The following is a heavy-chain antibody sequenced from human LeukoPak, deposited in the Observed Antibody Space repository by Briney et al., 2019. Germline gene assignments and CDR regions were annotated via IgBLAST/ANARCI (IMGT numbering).Heavy chain of an antibody. D-gene: IGHD2-2*01. V-gene: IGHV4-59*01. J-gene: IGHJ5*02. CDR2: IFYSGST. CDR1: GGSISSYY. Sequence: SETLSLTCTVSGGSISSYYWSWIRQPPGRGPEYVGYIFYSGSTNYNPSLKSRVTISIDSSKKQFSLKLSSVTAADTAVYYCARLGPCFSSHCLDDLWGQGTLVTVSS. CDR3: ARLGPCFSSHCLDDL.